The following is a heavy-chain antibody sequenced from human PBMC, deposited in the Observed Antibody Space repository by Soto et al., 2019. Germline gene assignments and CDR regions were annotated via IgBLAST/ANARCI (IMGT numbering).Heavy chain of an antibody. Sequence: EASVKVSCKASGYTFTSYYMHWVRQAPGQGLEWMGIINPSGGSTSYAQKFQGRVTMTRDTSTSTVYMELSSLRSEDTAVYYCARDFVIAPYFESFPRLGLHFDYWGQGTLVTVSS. J-gene: IGHJ4*02. CDR1: GYTFTSYY. D-gene: IGHD2-21*01. CDR2: INPSGGST. V-gene: IGHV1-46*01. CDR3: ARDFVIAPYFESFPRLGLHFDY.